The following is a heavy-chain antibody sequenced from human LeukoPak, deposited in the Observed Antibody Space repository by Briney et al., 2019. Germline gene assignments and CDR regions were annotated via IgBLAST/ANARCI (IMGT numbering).Heavy chain of an antibody. D-gene: IGHD3-3*01. J-gene: IGHJ4*02. CDR1: GFTFGDCA. Sequence: GGSLRLSCTASGFTFGDCAMSWFRQAPGKGLEWVGFIRSKAYGGTTEYAASVKGRFTISRDDSKSIAYLQMNSLKTEDTAVYYCTGYYDFWSGYYEYYFDYWGQGTLVTVSS. CDR3: TGYYDFWSGYYEYYFDY. CDR2: IRSKAYGGTT. V-gene: IGHV3-49*03.